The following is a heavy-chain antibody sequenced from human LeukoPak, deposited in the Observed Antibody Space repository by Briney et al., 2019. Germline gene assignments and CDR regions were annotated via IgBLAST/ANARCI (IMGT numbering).Heavy chain of an antibody. CDR3: AKLSARPELLPTSAFDY. CDR2: ISGSGGST. J-gene: IGHJ4*02. Sequence: GGSLRLSCAASGFTFSSYAMSWVRQAPGKGLEWVSAISGSGGSTYYADSVKDRFTISRDNSKNTLYLQMNSLRAEDTAVYYCAKLSARPELLPTSAFDYWGQGTLVTVSS. V-gene: IGHV3-23*01. D-gene: IGHD2-15*01. CDR1: GFTFSSYA.